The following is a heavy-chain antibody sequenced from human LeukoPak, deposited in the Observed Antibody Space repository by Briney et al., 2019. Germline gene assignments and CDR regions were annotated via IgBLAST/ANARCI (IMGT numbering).Heavy chain of an antibody. CDR3: ARGGGYGSGLDY. V-gene: IGHV4-59*01. D-gene: IGHD6-19*01. Sequence: PSETLSLTCTVSGDSISSYYWSWIRQPPGKGLEWIGYIYYRGSTTYNPSLKSRVTISVDTSKNQFSLKLISVTAADTAVYYCARGGGYGSGLDYWGQGTLVTVSS. J-gene: IGHJ4*02. CDR2: IYYRGST. CDR1: GDSISSYY.